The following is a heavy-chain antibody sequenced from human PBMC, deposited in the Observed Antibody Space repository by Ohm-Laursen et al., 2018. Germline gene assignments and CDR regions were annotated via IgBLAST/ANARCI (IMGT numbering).Heavy chain of an antibody. CDR1: GFTFDDYA. CDR3: AKGAATVVTSLFDY. J-gene: IGHJ4*02. Sequence: SLRLSYAASGFTFDDYAIHWVRQAPGKGLEWVSSISWNSGRITYADSVKGRFTISRDNAKNSLSLQMNSLRAEDTALYYCAKGAATVVTSLFDYWGQGTLVTVSS. D-gene: IGHD4-23*01. V-gene: IGHV3-9*01. CDR2: ISWNSGRI.